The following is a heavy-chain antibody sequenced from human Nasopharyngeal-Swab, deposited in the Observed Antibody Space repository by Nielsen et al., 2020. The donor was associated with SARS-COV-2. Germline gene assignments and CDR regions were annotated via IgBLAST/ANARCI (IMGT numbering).Heavy chain of an antibody. CDR3: ARQDVATSP. Sequence: GESLKISCAASGFTFSSYSMNWARQAPGKGLEWVSYISSSSTIYYADSVKGRFTISRDNAKNTLYLQMNSLRDEDTAVYYCARQDVATSPWGQGTLVTVSS. V-gene: IGHV3-48*02. CDR1: GFTFSSYS. CDR2: ISSSSTI. D-gene: IGHD5-12*01. J-gene: IGHJ5*02.